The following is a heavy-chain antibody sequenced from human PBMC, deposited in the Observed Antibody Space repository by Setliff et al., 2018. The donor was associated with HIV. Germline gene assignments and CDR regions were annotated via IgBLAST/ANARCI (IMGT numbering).Heavy chain of an antibody. CDR2: MNPNSGNT. Sequence: ASVKVSCKASGYTFTSYDINWVRQATGQGLEWMGWMNPNSGNTGYAQKFQGRVTITTDESTSTTYMELSSLRSDDTAVYYCARGQVVGYTYSGIELWGQGTLVTVSS. V-gene: IGHV1-8*03. CDR1: GYTFTSYD. J-gene: IGHJ4*02. D-gene: IGHD5-18*01. CDR3: ARGQVVGYTYSGIEL.